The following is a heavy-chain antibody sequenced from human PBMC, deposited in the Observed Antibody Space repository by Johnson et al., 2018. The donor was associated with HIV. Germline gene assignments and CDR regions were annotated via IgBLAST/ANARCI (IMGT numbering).Heavy chain of an antibody. D-gene: IGHD3-10*01. CDR2: IWYDGSNK. CDR3: VNWAYYYGSGYSFDI. V-gene: IGHV3-33*08. Sequence: QVQLVESGGGLVQPGGSLRLSCAASGFTFSRNAMHWVRQSPVKGLEWVAVIWYDGSNKYYADSVKGRFTISRDNTKNTLYLQMNSLRAEDTAVYYCVNWAYYYGSGYSFDIWGQGTMVTVSS. J-gene: IGHJ3*02. CDR1: GFTFSRNA.